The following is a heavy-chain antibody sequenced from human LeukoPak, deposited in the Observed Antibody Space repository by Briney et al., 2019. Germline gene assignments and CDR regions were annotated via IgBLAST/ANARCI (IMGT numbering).Heavy chain of an antibody. J-gene: IGHJ6*03. CDR2: MNPNSDNT. CDR3: AIIQLERRNYYYMDV. Sequence: GASVKVSCKASGGTLSRYAINWVRQATGQGLEWMGWMNPNSDNTGYAQKFQGRVTMTRNTSISTAYMELSSLRSEDTAVYYCAIIQLERRNYYYMDVWGKGTTVTISS. CDR1: GGTLSRYA. V-gene: IGHV1-8*01. D-gene: IGHD1-1*01.